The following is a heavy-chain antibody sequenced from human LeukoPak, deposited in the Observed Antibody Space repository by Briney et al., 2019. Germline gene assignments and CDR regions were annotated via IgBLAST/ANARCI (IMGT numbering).Heavy chain of an antibody. Sequence: PGGSLRLSCAASGFTVSSNYMNWVRQAPGKGLEWVSVLSNEDNAYYADSVKGRFTVSRDNFKNTLYLQMNSLRAEDTAVYYCAKPRRDWYVFDSWGQGSLVSVSS. D-gene: IGHD3/OR15-3a*01. CDR2: LSNEDNA. J-gene: IGHJ4*02. CDR3: AKPRRDWYVFDS. CDR1: GFTVSSNY. V-gene: IGHV3-53*01.